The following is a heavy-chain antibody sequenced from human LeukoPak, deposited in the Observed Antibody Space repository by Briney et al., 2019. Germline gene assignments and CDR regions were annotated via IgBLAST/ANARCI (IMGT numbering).Heavy chain of an antibody. D-gene: IGHD3-22*01. CDR1: GGSISSYY. V-gene: IGHV4-4*07. J-gene: IGHJ3*02. CDR3: ARDWYYYDSSGYRGAFDI. Sequence: SETLSLTCTVSGGSISSYYWSWIRQPAGKGLEWIGRIYTSGSTNYNPSLKSRVTMSVDTPKNQSSLKLSSVTAADTAVYYCARDWYYYDSSGYRGAFDIWGQGTMVTVSS. CDR2: IYTSGST.